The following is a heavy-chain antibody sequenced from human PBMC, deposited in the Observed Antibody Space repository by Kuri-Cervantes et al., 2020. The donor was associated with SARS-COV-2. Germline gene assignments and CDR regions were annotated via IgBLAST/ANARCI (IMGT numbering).Heavy chain of an antibody. CDR1: GYTFTGYY. CDR3: ASTSPSYCSSTSCYWYYMDV. J-gene: IGHJ6*03. V-gene: IGHV1-2*02. Sequence: ASVKVSCKASGYTFTGYYMHWVRQAPGQGLEWMGWINPNSGGTNYAQKFQGRVTMTRDTSISTAYMELSRLRSEDTAVYYCASTSPSYCSSTSCYWYYMDVWGKGTTVTVSS. CDR2: INPNSGGT. D-gene: IGHD2-2*01.